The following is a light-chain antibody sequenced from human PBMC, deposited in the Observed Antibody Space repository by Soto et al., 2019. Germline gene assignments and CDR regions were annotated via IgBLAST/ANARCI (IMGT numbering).Light chain of an antibody. CDR1: HTISSNN. J-gene: IGKJ1*01. CDR3: QQYGSWT. V-gene: IGKV3-20*01. CDR2: GTS. Sequence: EIVLAQSPGTLSVSPGERATLSCRASHTISSNNLAWYQQKPGQAPSLLIYGTSSRATGIPDRFSGSGSGTDFAHTISRLEPEESAIYYCQQYGSWTFGQGTKVEI.